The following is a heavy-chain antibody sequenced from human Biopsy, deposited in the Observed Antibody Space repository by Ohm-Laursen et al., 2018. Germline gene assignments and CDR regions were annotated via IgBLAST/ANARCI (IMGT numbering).Heavy chain of an antibody. Sequence: PSETLSLTCTVSGVSMNTGTYYWTWIRQNPATGLEWIGYVHKSGNTLYNPSLKSRLSISVDTSRNQFSLKLTSVTAADTALYYCTRAGGGKIYGLWGQGTLVTVSS. J-gene: IGHJ4*02. D-gene: IGHD3-16*01. CDR3: TRAGGGKIYGL. CDR2: VHKSGNT. CDR1: GVSMNTGTYY. V-gene: IGHV4-31*03.